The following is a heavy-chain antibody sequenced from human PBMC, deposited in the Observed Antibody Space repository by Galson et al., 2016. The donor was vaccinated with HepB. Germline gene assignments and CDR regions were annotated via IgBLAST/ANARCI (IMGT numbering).Heavy chain of an antibody. Sequence: LSLTCTVSGDSVGSGNYYWSWIRQPPGRGLEWIGYVYYSGSTNYNPALKSRVTVSADTSKNQYSLTLSSVTAAATAVDYWASLGYCGGGTCSSTSFSWGQGTLVTGSS. D-gene: IGHD2-15*01. CDR1: GDSVGSGNYY. V-gene: IGHV4-61*01. CDR3: ASLGYCGGGTCSSTSFS. CDR2: VYYSGST. J-gene: IGHJ5*02.